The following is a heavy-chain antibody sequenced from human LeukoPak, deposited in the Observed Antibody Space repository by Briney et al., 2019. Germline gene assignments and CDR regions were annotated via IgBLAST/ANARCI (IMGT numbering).Heavy chain of an antibody. CDR3: ARDHGRYYDSRGFYWGYYFDS. J-gene: IGHJ4*02. CDR1: GFTFSNYA. Sequence: PGGSLRLSCAAYGFTFSNYAMTWVRQAPGKGLEWVSVISRRGDVYYADSVKGRFTISRDNSKDTLYLQMSSVRVDDTAVYYCARDHGRYYDSRGFYWGYYFDSWGQGILVTVST. D-gene: IGHD3-22*01. CDR2: ISRRGDV. V-gene: IGHV3-23*01.